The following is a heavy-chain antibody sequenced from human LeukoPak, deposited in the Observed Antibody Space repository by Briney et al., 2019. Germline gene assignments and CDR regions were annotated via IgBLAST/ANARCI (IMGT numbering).Heavy chain of an antibody. V-gene: IGHV1-18*01. D-gene: IGHD3-10*01. CDR1: GYTFIKYG. CDR2: ISAYNGNT. CDR3: ARDLDQYNGRFGGFGHDF. J-gene: IGHJ4*02. Sequence: ASVKVSCKASGYTFIKYGVKWERQAPGLWLELMGWISAYNGNTNYAQSLQGRVTMTTDTSTSTVYMEMRSLTSDDTAVYYCARDLDQYNGRFGGFGHDFWGQGTLVTVSS.